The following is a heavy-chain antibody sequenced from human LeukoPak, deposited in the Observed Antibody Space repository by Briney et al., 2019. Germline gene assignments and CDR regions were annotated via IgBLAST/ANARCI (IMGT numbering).Heavy chain of an antibody. CDR1: GGTFSSYA. D-gene: IGHD2-2*01. CDR2: ISAYNGNT. Sequence: ASVKVSCKASGGTFSSYAISWVRQAPGQGLEWMGWISAYNGNTNYAQKLQGRVTMTTDTSTSTAYMELRSLRSDDTAVYYCARDGIVVVPAASSPRSYGMDVWGQGTTVTVSS. CDR3: ARDGIVVVPAASSPRSYGMDV. J-gene: IGHJ6*02. V-gene: IGHV1-18*01.